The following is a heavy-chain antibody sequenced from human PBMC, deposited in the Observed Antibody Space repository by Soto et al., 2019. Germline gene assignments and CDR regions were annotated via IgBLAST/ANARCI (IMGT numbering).Heavy chain of an antibody. Sequence: ASVKVSCKASGYTFTNFGISWVRQAPGQGLEWMGWISAHNGNTNYAQNFQGRVTMTTDTSTSTAYMELRSLRSDDTAVYYCAREGEYSISAGAFDYWGPGTLVTVSS. CDR3: AREGEYSISAGAFDY. CDR1: GYTFTNFG. CDR2: ISAHNGNT. J-gene: IGHJ4*02. V-gene: IGHV1-18*01. D-gene: IGHD6-6*01.